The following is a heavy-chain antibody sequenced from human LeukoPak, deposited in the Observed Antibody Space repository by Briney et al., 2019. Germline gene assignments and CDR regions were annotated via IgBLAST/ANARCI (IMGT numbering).Heavy chain of an antibody. J-gene: IGHJ5*02. Sequence: SETLSLTCAVSGGSISSSNWWSWVRQPPGKGLEWIGEIYHSGSTNYNPSLKSRVTISVDKSKNQFSLKLSSVTAADTAVYYCARGFHISMFGVVTVRWFDPWGQGTLVTVSS. CDR3: ARGFHISMFGVVTVRWFDP. CDR2: IYHSGST. V-gene: IGHV4-4*02. CDR1: GGSISSSNW. D-gene: IGHD3-3*01.